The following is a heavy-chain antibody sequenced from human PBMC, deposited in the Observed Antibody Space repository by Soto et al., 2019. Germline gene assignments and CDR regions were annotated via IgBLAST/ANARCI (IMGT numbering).Heavy chain of an antibody. D-gene: IGHD3-16*01. CDR2: IVGSAGST. J-gene: IGHJ4*02. Sequence: EVQLLESGGGLVQPGGSLRLSCAASGFTFSSYAMNWVRQAPGKGPEWVSIIVGSAGSTYYADSVKGRFTISRDNSKNTLYLQMNSLRAEDTAVYYCAKVDGLTMLSYFDYWGQGTLVTVSS. CDR3: AKVDGLTMLSYFDY. V-gene: IGHV3-23*01. CDR1: GFTFSSYA.